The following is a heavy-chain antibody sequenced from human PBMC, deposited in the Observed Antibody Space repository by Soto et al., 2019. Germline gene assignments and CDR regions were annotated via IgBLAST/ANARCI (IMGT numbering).Heavy chain of an antibody. Sequence: GGSLRLSCAASGFTFSSYWMSWVRQAPGKGLEWVANIKQDGSEKYYVDSVKGRFTISRDNAKNSRYLKMNSLRAEDTAVYYCARDHAVDTAMVTRWGQGTMVTVSS. D-gene: IGHD5-18*01. CDR2: IKQDGSEK. V-gene: IGHV3-7*01. CDR1: GFTFSSYW. J-gene: IGHJ3*01. CDR3: ARDHAVDTAMVTR.